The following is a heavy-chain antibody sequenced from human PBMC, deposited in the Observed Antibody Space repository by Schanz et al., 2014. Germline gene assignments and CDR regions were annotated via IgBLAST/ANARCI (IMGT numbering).Heavy chain of an antibody. CDR3: ARGVRIDY. CDR1: GFTFSDYY. V-gene: IGHV3-30-3*01. D-gene: IGHD3-3*01. J-gene: IGHJ4*02. Sequence: QVQLVESGGGLVKPGGSLRLSCAASGFTFSDYYMTWVRQAPGKGLEWVAVMSYDGSNKYYADSVKGRFTISRDTPKNTLYLQMNSLTAEDTAVYYCARGVRIDYWGQGTLVTVSS. CDR2: MSYDGSNK.